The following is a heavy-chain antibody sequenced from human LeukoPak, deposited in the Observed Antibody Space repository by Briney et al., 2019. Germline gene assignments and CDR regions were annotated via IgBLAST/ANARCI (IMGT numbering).Heavy chain of an antibody. V-gene: IGHV4-59*08. CDR3: ARRTPSGYTDY. Sequence: SETLSLTCTVSGGSISSYYWSWIRQPPGKGLEWIAYIYYSGSTNYNPSLKSRVTISVDTSKNQFSMKLYSVTAADTAVYYCARRTPSGYTDYWGQGTLVTVSS. CDR1: GGSISSYY. J-gene: IGHJ4*02. CDR2: IYYSGST. D-gene: IGHD3-22*01.